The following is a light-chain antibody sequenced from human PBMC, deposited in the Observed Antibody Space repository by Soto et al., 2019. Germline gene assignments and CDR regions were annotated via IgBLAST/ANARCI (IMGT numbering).Light chain of an antibody. V-gene: IGKV1-17*01. CDR3: LQHNSYPLT. CDR2: AAS. CDR1: QSISNW. Sequence: DIQITQSPSSLSASVGDRVTITCRASQSISNWLAWYQQKPGKAPKRLIYAASSLQSGVPSRFSGSGSGTEFTLTISSLQPEDFATYYCLQHNSYPLTFGGGTKVDIK. J-gene: IGKJ4*01.